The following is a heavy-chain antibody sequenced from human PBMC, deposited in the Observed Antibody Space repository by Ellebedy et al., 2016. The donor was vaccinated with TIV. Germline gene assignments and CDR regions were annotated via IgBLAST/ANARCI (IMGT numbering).Heavy chain of an antibody. CDR2: VNQDGSEK. CDR3: ARSKAGGY. Sequence: GESLKISCAASGFIFSNYWMSCVRQAPGKGLEWVASVNQDGSEKYYLDSVKGRFTISRDNAKNSVFLQMSSLRAEDTAVNYCARSKAGGYWGQGTLVTVSS. CDR1: GFIFSNYW. V-gene: IGHV3-7*04. D-gene: IGHD3-16*01. J-gene: IGHJ4*02.